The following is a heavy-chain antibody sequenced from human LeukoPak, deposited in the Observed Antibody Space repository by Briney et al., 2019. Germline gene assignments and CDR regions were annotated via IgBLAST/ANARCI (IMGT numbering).Heavy chain of an antibody. D-gene: IGHD6-6*01. V-gene: IGHV3-9*01. J-gene: IGHJ5*02. CDR2: ISWNSGSI. CDR3: AKDPVYGSSSGHPNWLAP. CDR1: GFTFDDYA. Sequence: PGGSLRLSCAASGFTFDDYAMHWVRQAPGKGLEWVSGISWNSGSIGYADSVKGRFTISRDNAKNSLYLHMNSLRAEDTALYYCAKDPVYGSSSGHPNWLAPWGQGTLVTVSS.